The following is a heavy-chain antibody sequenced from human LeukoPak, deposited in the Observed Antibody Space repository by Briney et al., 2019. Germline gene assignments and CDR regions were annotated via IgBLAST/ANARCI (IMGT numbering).Heavy chain of an antibody. Sequence: PGVSLRLSCAASGFTFSSYSMNWVRQAPGKWLECIGEINHSGSTNYNPSLKSRVTISVDTSKNQFSLKLSSVTAADTAVYYCARQGSSSWFNWFDPWGQGTLVTVSS. V-gene: IGHV4-34*01. CDR1: GFTFSSYS. CDR3: ARQGSSSWFNWFDP. D-gene: IGHD6-13*01. CDR2: INHSGST. J-gene: IGHJ5*02.